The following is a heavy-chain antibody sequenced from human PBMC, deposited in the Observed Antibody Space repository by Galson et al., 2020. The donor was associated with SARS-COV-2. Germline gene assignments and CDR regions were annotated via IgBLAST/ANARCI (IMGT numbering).Heavy chain of an antibody. V-gene: IGHV3-15*01. Sequence: GGSLRLSCAASGFTFSNAWMSWVRQAPGKGLEWVGRIKSKTDGGTTDYAAPVKGRFTISRDDSKNTLYLQMNSLKTEDTAVYYCTTDKWHYGSGSYRTYYYYYYMDVWGKGTTVTVSS. J-gene: IGHJ6*03. CDR2: IKSKTDGGTT. D-gene: IGHD3-10*01. CDR3: TTDKWHYGSGSYRTYYYYYYMDV. CDR1: GFTFSNAW.